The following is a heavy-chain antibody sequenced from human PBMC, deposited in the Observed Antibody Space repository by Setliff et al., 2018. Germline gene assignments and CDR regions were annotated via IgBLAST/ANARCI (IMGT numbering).Heavy chain of an antibody. V-gene: IGHV4-39*07. CDR3: ARDNRQQLVLAWFDP. Sequence: PSETLSLTCTVSGGSISSSSYYWGWIRQPPGKGLEWIGIIYYSGSTYYNPSLKSRVTISVDTSKNQFSLKLSSVTAADTAVYYCARDNRQQLVLAWFDPWGQGTLVTVSS. CDR2: IYYSGST. CDR1: GGSISSSSYY. J-gene: IGHJ5*02. D-gene: IGHD6-13*01.